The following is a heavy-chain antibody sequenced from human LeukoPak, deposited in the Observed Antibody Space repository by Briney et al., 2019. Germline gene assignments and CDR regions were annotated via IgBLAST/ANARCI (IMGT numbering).Heavy chain of an antibody. D-gene: IGHD4-23*01. J-gene: IGHJ6*02. CDR2: INPNSGGT. V-gene: IGHV1-2*02. CDR3: ARGYDYGGYGMDV. CDR1: GYTFTGYY. Sequence: GASVRVSCKASGYTFTGYYMHWVRQAPGQGLAWMGWINPNSGGTNYAQKFQGRVTMTRDTSISTAYKELSRLRSDDTAVYYCARGYDYGGYGMDVWGQGTTVTVSS.